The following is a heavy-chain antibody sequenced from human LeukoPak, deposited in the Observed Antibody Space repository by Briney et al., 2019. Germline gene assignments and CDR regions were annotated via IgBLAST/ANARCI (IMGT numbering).Heavy chain of an antibody. Sequence: GESLKISCKGSGYSFTSYWIGWVRPMPGKGLEWMGIIYPGDSDTRYSPSFQGQVTISADKSISTAYLQWSSLKASDTAMYYCASSSGYYSDAFDIWGQGTMVTVSS. CDR2: IYPGDSDT. J-gene: IGHJ3*02. CDR3: ASSSGYYSDAFDI. V-gene: IGHV5-51*01. CDR1: GYSFTSYW. D-gene: IGHD3-22*01.